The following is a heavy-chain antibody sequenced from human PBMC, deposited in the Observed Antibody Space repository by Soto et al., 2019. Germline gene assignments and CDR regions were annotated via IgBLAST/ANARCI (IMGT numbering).Heavy chain of an antibody. Sequence: QVQLVQSGAEVKKPGASVKVSCKASGYTFTSYAMHWVRQAPGQRLEWMGWINAGNGNTKYSQKFQGRVTITRDTSASTAYMELSSLRSEDTAVYYCARASRSSGWYHRDYWGQGTLVTVSS. CDR1: GYTFTSYA. J-gene: IGHJ4*02. D-gene: IGHD6-19*01. CDR3: ARASRSSGWYHRDY. V-gene: IGHV1-3*01. CDR2: INAGNGNT.